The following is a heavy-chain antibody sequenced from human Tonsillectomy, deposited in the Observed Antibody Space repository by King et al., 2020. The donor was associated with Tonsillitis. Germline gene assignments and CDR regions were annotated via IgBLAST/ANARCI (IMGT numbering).Heavy chain of an antibody. Sequence: QLVQSGGGLVKPGGSLRLSCAASGFTFSSYSMNWVRQAPGKGLEWVSSVSSSSSYIFYADSVKGRFTISRDNAKNSLYMQMNSLRAEDTAVYYCARGGSPGGWYLDYWGQGTLVTVSS. V-gene: IGHV3-21*01. CDR3: ARGGSPGGWYLDY. CDR1: GFTFSSYS. CDR2: VSSSSSYI. D-gene: IGHD6-19*01. J-gene: IGHJ4*02.